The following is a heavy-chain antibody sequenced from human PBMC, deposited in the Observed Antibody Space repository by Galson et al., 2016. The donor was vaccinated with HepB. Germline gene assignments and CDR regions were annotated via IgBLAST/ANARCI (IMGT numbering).Heavy chain of an antibody. CDR3: ARDWVVGSLNYPGMDV. D-gene: IGHD2-15*01. J-gene: IGHJ6*02. Sequence: SETLSLTCVVSGGSISTSNWWTWVRQPPGKGLEWIGEIHHTGSTNYTPSLKSRVTISVDKSKNQFSLTLKSVTAADTAGFYCARDWVVGSLNYPGMDVWSQGTTVTVSS. CDR1: GGSISTSNW. CDR2: IHHTGST. V-gene: IGHV4-4*02.